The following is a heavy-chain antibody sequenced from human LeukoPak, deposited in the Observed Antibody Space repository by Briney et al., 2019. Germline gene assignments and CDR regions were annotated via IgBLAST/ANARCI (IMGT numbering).Heavy chain of an antibody. V-gene: IGHV4-61*01. J-gene: IGHJ3*02. D-gene: IGHD1-14*01. CDR1: GGFLSSSSYY. CDR2: ILSSGST. CDR3: AGTNQISETAFDI. Sequence: PSQTLSLTCTVSGGFLSSSSYYWSWIRQPPGKGLEWIGYILSSGSTNYNPSVKSRVTISVDTSKNQFSLKLSSVTAADTAVYYCAGTNQISETAFDIWGQGTMVIVSS.